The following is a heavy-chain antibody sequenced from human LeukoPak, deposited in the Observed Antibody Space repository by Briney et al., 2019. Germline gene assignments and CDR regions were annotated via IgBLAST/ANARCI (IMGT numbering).Heavy chain of an antibody. CDR1: GGSFSGYY. Sequence: SETLSPTCAVYGGSFSGYYWSWIRQPPGKGLEWIGEINHSGSTNYNPSLKSRVTISVDTSKNQFSLKLSSVTAADTAVYYCARVLYDYVWGSYRSGYFDYWGQGTLVTVSS. J-gene: IGHJ4*02. V-gene: IGHV4-34*01. CDR3: ARVLYDYVWGSYRSGYFDY. D-gene: IGHD3-16*02. CDR2: INHSGST.